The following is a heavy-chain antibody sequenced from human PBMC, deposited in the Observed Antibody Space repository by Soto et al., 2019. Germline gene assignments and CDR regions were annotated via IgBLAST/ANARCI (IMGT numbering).Heavy chain of an antibody. J-gene: IGHJ4*02. V-gene: IGHV4-34*01. Sequence: SETLSLTCAVYGGSFSGYYWSWIRQPPGKGLEWVGEINHSGSTNYNPSLKSRVTISVDTSKNQFSLKLSSVTAADTAVYYCAREDYYDSSGYYYAADYWGQGTLVTVSS. CDR2: INHSGST. D-gene: IGHD3-22*01. CDR3: AREDYYDSSGYYYAADY. CDR1: GGSFSGYY.